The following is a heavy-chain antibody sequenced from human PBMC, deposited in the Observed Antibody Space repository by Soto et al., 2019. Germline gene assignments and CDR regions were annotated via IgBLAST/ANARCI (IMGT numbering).Heavy chain of an antibody. CDR3: ARRPVGGDLGGSSFDS. D-gene: IGHD2-21*02. J-gene: IGHJ4*02. CDR1: GFTFSSYA. Sequence: PGGSLRLSCAASGFTFSSYAMSWVRQAPGKGLEWVSAISGSGGSTYYADSVKGRFTISRDNSKNTLYLQMNSLRAEDTAVYYCARRPVGGDLGGSSFDSWGQGTLVTVSS. CDR2: ISGSGGST. V-gene: IGHV3-23*01.